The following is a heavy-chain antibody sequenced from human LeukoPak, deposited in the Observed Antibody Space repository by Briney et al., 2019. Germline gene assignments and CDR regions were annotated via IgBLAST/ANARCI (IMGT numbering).Heavy chain of an antibody. CDR3: ARDHYDFWSGPRTNYYYYYMDV. D-gene: IGHD3-3*01. CDR2: INPNSGGT. V-gene: IGHV1-2*02. Sequence: ASVKVSCKASGYTFTGYYMHWVRQAPGQGLEWMGWINPNSGGTNYAQKFQGRVTMTRDTSISTAYMELSRLRSDDTAVYYCARDHYDFWSGPRTNYYYYYMDVWGKGTTVTVS. J-gene: IGHJ6*03. CDR1: GYTFTGYY.